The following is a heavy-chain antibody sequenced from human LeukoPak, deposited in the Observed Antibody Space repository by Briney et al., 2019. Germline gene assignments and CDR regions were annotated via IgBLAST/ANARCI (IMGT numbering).Heavy chain of an antibody. CDR1: RFTFSTYW. CDR3: VRDGWFDY. Sequence: PGGSLRLSCAASRFTFSTYWMLWVRQAPGKGLVWVSTINSGGSSTNYADSVKGRSTISRDNAKNTLYLQMISLRVEDTAVYYCVRDGWFDYWGQGTLVTVSS. J-gene: IGHJ4*02. CDR2: INSGGSST. D-gene: IGHD6-19*01. V-gene: IGHV3-74*01.